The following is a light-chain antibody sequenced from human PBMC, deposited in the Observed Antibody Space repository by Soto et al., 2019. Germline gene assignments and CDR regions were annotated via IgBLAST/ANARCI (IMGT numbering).Light chain of an antibody. CDR3: QQGHNWPLT. CDR1: QSISTE. Sequence: DIAMTQSPATLSVSPGERATLSCRASQSISTELAWYQQIPGQPPRLLIYSASTRATGVPARFTGSGSGSEFTLTISGLQSEDVAIYYCQQGHNWPLTFGQGTRLEI. J-gene: IGKJ2*01. CDR2: SAS. V-gene: IGKV3-15*01.